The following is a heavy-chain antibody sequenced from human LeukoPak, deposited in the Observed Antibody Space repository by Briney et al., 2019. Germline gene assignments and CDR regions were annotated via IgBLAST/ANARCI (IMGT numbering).Heavy chain of an antibody. CDR1: GFTFSIYE. CDR3: AKVRSSSWYYFDY. J-gene: IGHJ4*02. CDR2: ISSSGNTI. D-gene: IGHD6-13*01. Sequence: LSGGSLRLSCAASGFTFSIYEMNWVRQAPGKGLEWVSYISSSGNTIYYADSVKGRFTISRDNAKNSLYLHMNSLRAEDTAVYYCAKVRSSSWYYFDYWGQGTLVTVSS. V-gene: IGHV3-48*03.